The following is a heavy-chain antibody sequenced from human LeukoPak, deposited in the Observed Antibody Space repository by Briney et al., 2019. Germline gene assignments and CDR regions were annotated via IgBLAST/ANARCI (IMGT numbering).Heavy chain of an antibody. CDR3: AKLRYSSSSGQVDY. CDR2: ISGSGGST. Sequence: PGGSLRLSCAASGFTFSSYSMNWVRQAPGKGLEWVSAISGSGGSTYYADSVKGRFTISRDNSKNTLYLQMNSLRAEDTAVYYCAKLRYSSSSGQVDYWGQGTLVTVSS. V-gene: IGHV3-23*01. CDR1: GFTFSSYS. D-gene: IGHD6-6*01. J-gene: IGHJ4*02.